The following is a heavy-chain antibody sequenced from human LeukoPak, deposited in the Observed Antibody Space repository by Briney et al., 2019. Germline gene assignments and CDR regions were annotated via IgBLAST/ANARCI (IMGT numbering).Heavy chain of an antibody. D-gene: IGHD6-19*01. Sequence: GGSQRLSCAASGFTFDDYAMHWVRQAPGKGLEWVSLFSWDGGSTYYAASVKGRFTISRDNSKNSLYLQMNSLRAEDTALYYCAKDIAAVAGTTSNFQHWGQGTLVTVSS. CDR2: FSWDGGST. J-gene: IGHJ1*01. CDR3: AKDIAAVAGTTSNFQH. CDR1: GFTFDDYA. V-gene: IGHV3-43D*03.